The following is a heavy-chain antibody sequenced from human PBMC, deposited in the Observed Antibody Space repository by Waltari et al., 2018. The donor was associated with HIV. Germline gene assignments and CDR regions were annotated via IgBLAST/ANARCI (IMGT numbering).Heavy chain of an antibody. D-gene: IGHD1-26*01. CDR1: GFTFSSYS. Sequence: EVQLVESGGGLVKPGGSLRLSCAASGFTFSSYSMNWVRQAPGKGLEWVSSISSSSSYIYYADSVNVRFTISRDNAKNSLYLQMNSLRAEDTAVYYCARDPRRDPTLYYFDYWGQGTLVTVSS. CDR2: ISSSSSYI. V-gene: IGHV3-21*01. J-gene: IGHJ4*02. CDR3: ARDPRRDPTLYYFDY.